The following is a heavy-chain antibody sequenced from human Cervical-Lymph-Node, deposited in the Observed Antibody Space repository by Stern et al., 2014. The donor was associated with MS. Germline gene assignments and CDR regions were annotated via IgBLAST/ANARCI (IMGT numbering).Heavy chain of an antibody. V-gene: IGHV5-51*01. CDR3: ARRGDSSSSGFDY. D-gene: IGHD6-6*01. CDR2: IWPGDSDT. Sequence: EVQLVQSGAEVKKPGESLKISCKGSGYRFTSNWIGWVRQMPGKGLEWMGIIWPGDSDTRYSPSFQGQVTISADKSISTAYLQWSSLQASDTAMYYCARRGDSSSSGFDYWGQGTLVIVSS. CDR1: GYRFTSNW. J-gene: IGHJ4*02.